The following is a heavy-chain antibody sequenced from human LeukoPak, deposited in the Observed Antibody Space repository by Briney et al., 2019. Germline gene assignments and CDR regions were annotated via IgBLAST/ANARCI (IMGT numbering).Heavy chain of an antibody. Sequence: GRSLRLSCAASGFTFSSYGMHWVRQAPGKGLEWVAVISYDGSNKYYADSVKGRFTISRDNSKNTLYLQMNGLRAEDTAVYYCARDWKLDYWGQGTLVTVSS. V-gene: IGHV3-30*03. CDR1: GFTFSSYG. J-gene: IGHJ4*02. CDR3: ARDWKLDY. CDR2: ISYDGSNK. D-gene: IGHD1-1*01.